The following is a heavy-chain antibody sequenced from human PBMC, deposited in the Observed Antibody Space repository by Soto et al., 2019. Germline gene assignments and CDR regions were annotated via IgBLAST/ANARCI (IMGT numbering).Heavy chain of an antibody. CDR2: IIPIFATA. D-gene: IGHD4-17*01. CDR1: GGSFSTYA. V-gene: IGHV1-69*01. Sequence: QVQLVQSGAEVKKPGSSVKVSCRTSGGSFSTYAMSWVRQAPGQGLEWMGGIIPIFATAHYAQKFQGRVTITADESTSTANMELSSLRFDDTAVYYCARAGDHGDYLLEYWGQGTLVTVSS. CDR3: ARAGDHGDYLLEY. J-gene: IGHJ4*02.